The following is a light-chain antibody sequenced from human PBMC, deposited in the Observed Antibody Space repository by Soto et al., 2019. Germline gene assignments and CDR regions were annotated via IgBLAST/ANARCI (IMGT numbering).Light chain of an antibody. CDR2: EVS. J-gene: IGLJ1*01. Sequence: QSVLTQPPSASGSPGQSVTISCTGTSSDVSYYGYVSWYQQHPGKAPKLIIFEVSKRPSGVPDRFSGSKSGNTASLTVSGLQGEDEADYYCSSYAGSKHYVFGTGTKVTVL. CDR3: SSYAGSKHYV. V-gene: IGLV2-8*01. CDR1: SSDVSYYGY.